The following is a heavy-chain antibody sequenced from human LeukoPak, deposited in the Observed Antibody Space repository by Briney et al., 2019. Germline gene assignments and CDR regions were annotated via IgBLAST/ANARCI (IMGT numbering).Heavy chain of an antibody. CDR2: IYYSGST. Sequence: PSETLSLTCTVSGGSISSSSYYWGWVRQPPGKGLEWIGSIYYSGSTYYNPSLKSRVTISVDTSKNQFSLKLTSVTAADTAVYYCARIVSFGATRFDCWGQGTLVTVSS. V-gene: IGHV4-39*01. D-gene: IGHD1-26*01. J-gene: IGHJ4*02. CDR3: ARIVSFGATRFDC. CDR1: GGSISSSSYY.